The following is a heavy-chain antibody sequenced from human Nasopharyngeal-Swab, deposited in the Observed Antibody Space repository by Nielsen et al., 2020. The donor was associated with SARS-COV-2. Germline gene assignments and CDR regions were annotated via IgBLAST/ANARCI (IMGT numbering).Heavy chain of an antibody. CDR1: GFTFSNYA. D-gene: IGHD6-13*01. CDR3: AKDGEEQQLVRYFQH. CDR2: ISGSVGST. J-gene: IGHJ1*01. V-gene: IGHV3-23*01. Sequence: GGSLRLSCAASGFTFSNYAMSWVRQAPGKGLEWVSSISGSVGSTYYADSVKGRLTISRDNSKNTLSLQMNSLRAEDTAVYYCAKDGEEQQLVRYFQHWGQGTLVTVSS.